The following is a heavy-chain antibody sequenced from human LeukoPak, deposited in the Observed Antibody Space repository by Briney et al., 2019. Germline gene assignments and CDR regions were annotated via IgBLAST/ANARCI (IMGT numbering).Heavy chain of an antibody. CDR1: GFTFSSYA. CDR2: ISGSGGTT. CDR3: AKALGGSYYGDRGFDY. J-gene: IGHJ4*02. D-gene: IGHD1-26*01. V-gene: IGHV3-23*01. Sequence: GGSLRLSCAASGFTFSSYAMSWVRQAPGKGLEWVSAISGSGGTTYYADSVKGRFTISRDNSKNTLYMKMNTLRAEDTAVYYCAKALGGSYYGDRGFDYWGQGTLVTVSS.